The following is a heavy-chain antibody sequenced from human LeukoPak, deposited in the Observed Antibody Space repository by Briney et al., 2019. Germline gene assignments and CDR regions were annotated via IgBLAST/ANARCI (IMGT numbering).Heavy chain of an antibody. V-gene: IGHV3-74*01. Sequence: AGGSLRLSCATSGLTSRTTWMHWVRQAPGKGMMWVSRMNGEGTTIDYADSVKGRFTVSRDYAKNTLFLQMNNLRTEDTALYFCATARNFRFEYWGQGSLVIVSA. CDR3: ATARNFRFEY. J-gene: IGHJ4*02. CDR2: MNGEGTTI. CDR1: GLTSRTTW. D-gene: IGHD1-7*01.